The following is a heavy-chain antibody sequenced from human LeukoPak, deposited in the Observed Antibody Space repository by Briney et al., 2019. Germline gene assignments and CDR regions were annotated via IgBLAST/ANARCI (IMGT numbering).Heavy chain of an antibody. D-gene: IGHD6-6*01. V-gene: IGHV1-8*03. CDR1: GYTFTSYD. Sequence: GASVKVSCTASGYTFTSYDINWVRQATGQGLEWMGWMNPNSGNTGYAQKFQGRVTITRNTSISTAYMELSSLRSEDTAVYYCARGLSSIAAEFDYWGQGTLVTVSS. CDR2: MNPNSGNT. J-gene: IGHJ4*02. CDR3: ARGLSSIAAEFDY.